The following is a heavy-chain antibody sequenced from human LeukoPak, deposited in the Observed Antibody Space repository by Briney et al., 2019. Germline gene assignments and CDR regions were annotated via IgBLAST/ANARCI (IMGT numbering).Heavy chain of an antibody. V-gene: IGHV4-61*02. Sequence: PSQTLSLTCTVSGGSISSGNYYWSWIRKPAGKGLEWIGRIYTSGSTSYNPSLKSRVTISVDTSKNQFSLKLSSVTAADTAVYYCARGSGGDGSGSLWGQGTLVTVSS. CDR2: IYTSGST. CDR3: ARGSGGDGSGSL. J-gene: IGHJ4*02. D-gene: IGHD3-10*01. CDR1: GGSISSGNYY.